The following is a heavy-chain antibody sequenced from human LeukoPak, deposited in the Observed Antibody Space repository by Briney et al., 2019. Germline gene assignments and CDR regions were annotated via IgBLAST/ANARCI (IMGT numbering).Heavy chain of an antibody. D-gene: IGHD1-1*01. CDR2: INSDGSST. J-gene: IGHJ6*02. Sequence: PGGSLRLSCAASGFTFSSYWMNWVRQAPGKGLVWVSSINSDGSSTSYADSVKGRFTISRDNAKNTLYLQMNSLRAEDTAVYYCARDWNDYYYYGMDVWGQGTTVTVSS. CDR1: GFTFSSYW. CDR3: ARDWNDYYYYGMDV. V-gene: IGHV3-74*01.